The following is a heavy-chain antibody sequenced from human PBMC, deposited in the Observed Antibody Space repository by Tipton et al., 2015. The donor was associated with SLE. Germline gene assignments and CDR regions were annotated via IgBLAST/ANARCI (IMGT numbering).Heavy chain of an antibody. V-gene: IGHV4-59*01. CDR1: GGSISSYY. D-gene: IGHD6-19*01. CDR2: IYYSGST. CDR3: ARGRGNSSGWGKYYYYGMDV. J-gene: IGHJ6*02. Sequence: TLSLTCTVSGGSISSYYWSWIRQPPGKGLEWIGYIYYSGSTNYNPSLKSQVTISVDTSKNQFSLKLSSVTAADTAVYYCARGRGNSSGWGKYYYYGMDVWGQGTTVTVSS.